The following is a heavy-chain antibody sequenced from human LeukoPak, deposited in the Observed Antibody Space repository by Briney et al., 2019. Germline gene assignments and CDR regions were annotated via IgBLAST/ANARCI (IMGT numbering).Heavy chain of an antibody. V-gene: IGHV3-7*03. Sequence: GGSLRLSCAASGFTFSSYWMSWVRQAPGKGLEWVANIKQDGSEKYYVDSVKGRFTISRDNAKNSLYLQMNSLRAEDTAVYYCARGSEYYCDPWAYWGQGTLVTVSS. CDR1: GFTFSSYW. CDR2: IKQDGSEK. CDR3: ARGSEYYCDPWAY. J-gene: IGHJ4*02. D-gene: IGHD3-22*01.